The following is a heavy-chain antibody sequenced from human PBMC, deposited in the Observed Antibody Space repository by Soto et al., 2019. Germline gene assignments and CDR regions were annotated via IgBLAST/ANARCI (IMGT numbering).Heavy chain of an antibody. D-gene: IGHD5-18*01. CDR1: GYTFTSYA. V-gene: IGHV1-3*01. Sequence: ASVKVSCKASGYTFTSYAMHWVRQAPGQRLEWMGWINAGNGNTKYSQKFQGRVTITRDTSASTAYMELSSLKTEDTAVYYCTTDGYSYGLMVFDYWGQGTLVTVSS. J-gene: IGHJ4*02. CDR2: INAGNGNT. CDR3: TTDGYSYGLMVFDY.